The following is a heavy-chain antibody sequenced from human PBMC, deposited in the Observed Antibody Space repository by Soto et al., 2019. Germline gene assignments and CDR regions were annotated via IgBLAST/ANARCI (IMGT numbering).Heavy chain of an antibody. CDR2: IWYDGSNK. CDR3: ARESAGKYYYFDY. Sequence: PGGSLRLSCAASGFTFSSYGMHWVRQAPGKGLEWVAVIWYDGSNKYYADSVKGRFTISRDNSKNTLYLQMNSLRAEDTAVYYCARESAGKYYYFDYWGQGTLVTVSS. CDR1: GFTFSSYG. V-gene: IGHV3-33*01. J-gene: IGHJ4*02.